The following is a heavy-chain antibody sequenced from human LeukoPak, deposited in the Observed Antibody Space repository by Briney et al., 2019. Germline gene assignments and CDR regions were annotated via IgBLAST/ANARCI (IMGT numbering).Heavy chain of an antibody. D-gene: IGHD6-19*01. Sequence: SETLSLTCAVYGGSFSGYYWSWIRQPPGKGLEWIGEINHSGSTNYNPSLKSRVTISVDTSKNQFSLKLSSVTAADTAVYYCAGSGWFPFDYWGQGTLVTVSS. CDR2: INHSGST. CDR3: AGSGWFPFDY. J-gene: IGHJ4*02. CDR1: GGSFSGYY. V-gene: IGHV4-34*01.